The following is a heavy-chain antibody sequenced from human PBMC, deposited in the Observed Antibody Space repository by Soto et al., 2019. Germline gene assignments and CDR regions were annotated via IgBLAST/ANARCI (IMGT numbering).Heavy chain of an antibody. V-gene: IGHV3-74*01. Sequence: EVQLVESGGGLVQPGGSLRLSCAASGFTFSDYWIHWVRQAPGKGLMWVSRIKGDGSITNYADSVKGRFTVSRDNAKHTLYLQMNSLRPEDTALYYCGRGIRGHYGTAVWGQGTSVYVSS. CDR2: IKGDGSIT. J-gene: IGHJ6*02. CDR1: GFTFSDYW. CDR3: GRGIRGHYGTAV. D-gene: IGHD3-10*01.